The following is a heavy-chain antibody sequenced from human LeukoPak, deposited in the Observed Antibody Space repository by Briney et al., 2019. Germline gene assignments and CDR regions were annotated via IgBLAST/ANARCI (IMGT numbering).Heavy chain of an antibody. CDR3: AKVSNGGNSILYYFDY. CDR2: ISGSGGST. V-gene: IGHV3-23*01. D-gene: IGHD4-23*01. Sequence: GGSRRLSCAASGFTFSSYWMNWVRQAPGKGLEWVSAISGSGGSTYYADSVKGRFTISRDNSKNTLYLQMNSLRAEDTAVYYCAKVSNGGNSILYYFDYWGQGTLVTVSS. J-gene: IGHJ4*02. CDR1: GFTFSSYW.